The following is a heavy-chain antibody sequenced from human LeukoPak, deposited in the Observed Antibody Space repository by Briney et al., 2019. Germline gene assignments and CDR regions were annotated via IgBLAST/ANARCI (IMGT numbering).Heavy chain of an antibody. J-gene: IGHJ4*02. CDR1: GYSFTSYW. D-gene: IGHD4-17*01. V-gene: IGHV5-51*01. Sequence: GESLKISCKGSGYSFTSYWIAWVRQMPGKGLEWMGIIYPGDFDTRYSPSFQGQVTISADKSISTAYLQWSSLKASDTAVYYCARRAVTTGYFDYWGQGSLDTVSS. CDR3: ARRAVTTGYFDY. CDR2: IYPGDFDT.